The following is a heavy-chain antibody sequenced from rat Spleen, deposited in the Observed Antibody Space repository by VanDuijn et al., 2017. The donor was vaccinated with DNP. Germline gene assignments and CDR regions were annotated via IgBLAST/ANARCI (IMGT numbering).Heavy chain of an antibody. CDR3: ARSELAYFAY. J-gene: IGHJ2*01. D-gene: IGHD5-1*01. CDR2: IPPGGGST. V-gene: IGHV5-25*01. CDR1: GFTFSDYY. Sequence: EVQLVESGGDLVQPGRSLKLSCAASGFTFSDYYMAWVRQAPKKGLEWVASIPPGGGSTYYPDSVKGRFTISRDNVKNTLYLQMNSLRSEDTATYYCARSELAYFAYWGQGVMVTVSS.